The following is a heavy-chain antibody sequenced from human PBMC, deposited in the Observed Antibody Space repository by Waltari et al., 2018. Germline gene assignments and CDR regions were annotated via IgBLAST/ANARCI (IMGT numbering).Heavy chain of an antibody. V-gene: IGHV3-23*01. J-gene: IGHJ3*02. CDR1: GFTFSRYA. D-gene: IGHD3-22*01. Sequence: EVQLLESGGGLVQPGGSLRLSCAASGFTFSRYAMSWVRQAPGKGLAWVSAISGSGGSTYYADSVKGRFTISRDNAKNTLYLQMNSLRAEDTAVYYCAKDQNYDGSGYYYVVDAFDIWGQGTMVTVSS. CDR2: ISGSGGST. CDR3: AKDQNYDGSGYYYVVDAFDI.